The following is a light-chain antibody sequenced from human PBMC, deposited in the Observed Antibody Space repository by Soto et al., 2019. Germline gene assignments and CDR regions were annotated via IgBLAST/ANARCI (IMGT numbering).Light chain of an antibody. Sequence: QSALTQPASVSGSPGQSITTSCTGTSSDVGGYNSVFWYQQHPGKAPKLMIYEVSNRPSGVSNRFSGSKSGNTASLTISGLQAEDEGDYYCSSYTSSSTVVFGGGTKLTVL. CDR3: SSYTSSSTVV. J-gene: IGLJ2*01. CDR1: SSDVGGYNS. V-gene: IGLV2-14*01. CDR2: EVS.